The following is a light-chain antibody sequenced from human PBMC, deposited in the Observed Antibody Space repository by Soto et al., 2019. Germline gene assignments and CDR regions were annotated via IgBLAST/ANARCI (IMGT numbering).Light chain of an antibody. CDR3: SSYTSSSTPYV. J-gene: IGLJ1*01. CDR2: DVS. CDR1: NNYVGGYNY. Sequence: QSLLTQPAPLSGSPGQSITISRTGTNNYVGGYNYVSWYQQHPGKAPKLMIYDVSNRPSGVSNRFSGSKSGDTASLTISGLQAEDEADYYCSSYTSSSTPYVFGTGTKVTVL. V-gene: IGLV2-14*01.